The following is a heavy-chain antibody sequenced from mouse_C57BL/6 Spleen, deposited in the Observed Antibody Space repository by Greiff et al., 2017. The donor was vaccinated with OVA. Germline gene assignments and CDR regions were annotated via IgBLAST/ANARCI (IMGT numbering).Heavy chain of an antibody. CDR3: ARCGYYVDYYAMDY. CDR2: ISSGSSTI. D-gene: IGHD2-3*01. Sequence: EVHLVESGGGLVKPGGSLKLSCAASGFTFSDYGMHWVRQAPEKGLEWVAYISSGSSTIYYEDTVKGRFTISRDNAKNTLFLQMTSLRSEDTAMYYCARCGYYVDYYAMDYWGQGTSVTVSS. J-gene: IGHJ4*01. CDR1: GFTFSDYG. V-gene: IGHV5-17*01.